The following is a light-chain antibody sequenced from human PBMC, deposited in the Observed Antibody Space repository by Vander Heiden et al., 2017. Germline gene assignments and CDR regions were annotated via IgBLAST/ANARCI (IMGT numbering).Light chain of an antibody. CDR3: QQSYTSPYT. CDR1: QSLSIY. Sequence: DLPITQSPSTLSASEGDTVMITCRASQSLSIYLNWYQQKPGKAPQLLITGASSLHSGVPSRFSGSGSGSVFTLTISSLQPDDFATYYCQQSYTSPYTFGQGTKLDI. V-gene: IGKV1-39*01. CDR2: GAS. J-gene: IGKJ2*01.